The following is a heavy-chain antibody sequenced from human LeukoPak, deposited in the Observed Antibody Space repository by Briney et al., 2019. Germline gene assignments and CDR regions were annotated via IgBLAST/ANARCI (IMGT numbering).Heavy chain of an antibody. CDR1: GFTFSSYA. CDR2: ISGSGGST. V-gene: IGHV3-23*01. J-gene: IGHJ3*02. Sequence: GGSLRLSCAASGFTFSSYAMSWVRQAPGKGLEWVSAISGSGGSTYYADSVKGRFTISRDNSKNTLYLQMNSLRAEDTAVYYCAKGRLTVTTSEPDAFDIWGQGTMVTVSS. CDR3: AKGRLTVTTSEPDAFDI. D-gene: IGHD4-17*01.